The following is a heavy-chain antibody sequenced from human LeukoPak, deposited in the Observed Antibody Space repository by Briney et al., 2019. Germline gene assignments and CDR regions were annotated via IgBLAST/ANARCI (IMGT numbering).Heavy chain of an antibody. Sequence: ASVKVSCKASGYTFTSYGISWVRQAPGQGLEWMGWISAYNGNTNYAQKLQGRVTMTTDTSTSTAYMELRSLRSDDTAVYYCARDREYYYDSSAPGYWGQGTLVAVSS. CDR1: GYTFTSYG. V-gene: IGHV1-18*01. J-gene: IGHJ4*02. D-gene: IGHD3-22*01. CDR2: ISAYNGNT. CDR3: ARDREYYYDSSAPGY.